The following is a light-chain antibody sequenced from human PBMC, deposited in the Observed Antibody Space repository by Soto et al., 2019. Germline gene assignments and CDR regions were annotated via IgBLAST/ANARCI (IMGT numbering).Light chain of an antibody. CDR2: SND. Sequence: QSVLTQPPSASGTPGQRVTISCSGSTSNIGNNNVYWYQQLPGMAPKLLIYSNDQRPSGVPDRFSGSKSGTSASLAISGLQSEDEADYYCATWADSLNVVFGGGTKLTVL. J-gene: IGLJ2*01. V-gene: IGLV1-44*01. CDR1: TSNIGNNN. CDR3: ATWADSLNVV.